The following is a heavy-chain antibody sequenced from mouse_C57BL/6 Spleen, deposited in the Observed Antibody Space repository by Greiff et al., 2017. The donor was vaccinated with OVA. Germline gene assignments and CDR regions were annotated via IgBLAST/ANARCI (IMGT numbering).Heavy chain of an antibody. V-gene: IGHV5-17*01. CDR2: ISSGSSTI. J-gene: IGHJ3*01. Sequence: EVMLVESGGGLVKPGGSLKLSCAASGFTFSDYGMHWVRQAPEKGLEWVAYISSGSSTIYYADTVKGRFTISRDNAKNTLFLQMTSLRSEDTSMCYCARSDYYGSSSFAYCGQGTLVTVSA. D-gene: IGHD1-1*01. CDR3: ARSDYYGSSSFAY. CDR1: GFTFSDYG.